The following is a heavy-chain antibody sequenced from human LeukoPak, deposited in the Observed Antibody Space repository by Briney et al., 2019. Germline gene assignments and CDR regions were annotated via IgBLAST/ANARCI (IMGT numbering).Heavy chain of an antibody. J-gene: IGHJ5*02. V-gene: IGHV4-39*01. CDR2: IHYSGSS. D-gene: IGHD3-22*01. CDR1: GGSISSSLIY. CDR3: ARHKSLNDYHSGAYYLRDKYNWFDP. Sequence: SETLSLTCTVSGGSISSSLIYWGWIRQPPGKGLEWIGSIHYSGSSYYNPSLKSRVTMSVDTSKNHFSLKLTSVAAADTAVYYCARHKSLNDYHSGAYYLRDKYNWFDPWGQGTLVTVSS.